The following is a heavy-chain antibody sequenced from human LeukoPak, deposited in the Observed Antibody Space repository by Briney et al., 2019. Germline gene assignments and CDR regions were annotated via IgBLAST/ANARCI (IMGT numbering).Heavy chain of an antibody. V-gene: IGHV3-15*07. CDR2: IKSKTDGGTT. CDR3: TTDRWVGYYYYYGMDV. Sequence: GGSLRLSCAASGFTFSNAWMNWVRQAPGKGLEWVGRIKSKTDGGTTDYAAPVKGRFTISRDDSKNTLYLQMNSLKTEDTAVYYCTTDRWVGYYYYYGMDVWGQGTTVTVSS. J-gene: IGHJ6*02. CDR1: GFTFSNAW. D-gene: IGHD6-13*01.